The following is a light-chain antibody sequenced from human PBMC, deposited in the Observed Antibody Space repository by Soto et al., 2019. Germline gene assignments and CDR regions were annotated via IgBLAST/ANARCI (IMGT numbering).Light chain of an antibody. J-gene: IGKJ1*01. CDR2: DAS. Sequence: IVLTQSPGTLSLSPGERATLSCRASQSISSNYLAWYQQTPGQAPRLLIYDASSRAAGIPDRFSGSGSGTDFTLTISRLEPEDFGVYYCQQYAGSPRTFGQGTKVEVK. V-gene: IGKV3-20*01. CDR3: QQYAGSPRT. CDR1: QSISSNY.